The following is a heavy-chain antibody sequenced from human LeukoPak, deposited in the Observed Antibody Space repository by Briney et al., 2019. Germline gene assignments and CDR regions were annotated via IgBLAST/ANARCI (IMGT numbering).Heavy chain of an antibody. Sequence: SETLSLTCAVYGGSFSGYYWSWIRQPPGKGLEWIGEINHSGSTNYNPSLKSRVTISVDTSKNHFSLKLSSVTAADAAVYYCARQRTVLLWFGELSPGMDVWGQGTTVTVSS. CDR2: INHSGST. V-gene: IGHV4-34*01. J-gene: IGHJ6*02. CDR3: ARQRTVLLWFGELSPGMDV. D-gene: IGHD3-10*01. CDR1: GGSFSGYY.